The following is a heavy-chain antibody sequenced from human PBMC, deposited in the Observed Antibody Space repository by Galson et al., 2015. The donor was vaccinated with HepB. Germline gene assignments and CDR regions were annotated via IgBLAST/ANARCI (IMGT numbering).Heavy chain of an antibody. V-gene: IGHV4-30-4*01. D-gene: IGHD6-6*01. Sequence: QVHLQESGPGLVKPSETLSLTCTVSGGSISSGDYYWSWIRQPPGKGLEWIGYIYYNGISYYNPSLKSRVTISVDTSKNQFSLKLSSVTAADTAVYYCARGGDSSSTNFDCWGQGTLVTVSS. CDR1: GGSISSGDYY. J-gene: IGHJ4*02. CDR2: IYYNGIS. CDR3: ARGGDSSSTNFDC.